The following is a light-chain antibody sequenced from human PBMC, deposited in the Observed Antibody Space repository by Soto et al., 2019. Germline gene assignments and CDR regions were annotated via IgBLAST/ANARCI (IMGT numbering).Light chain of an antibody. J-gene: IGKJ1*01. V-gene: IGKV1-12*01. CDR1: QGVGDR. CDR3: QQYKDYFWT. CDR2: FAS. Sequence: DIQMTQSPSSVSASVGDRVTLTCRASQGVGDRLAWYQQKPGKVPQLLIYFASTLGSGVPSRFGGSGSGTEFTLTISSLQPDDFATYYCQQYKDYFWTFGQGTKVDIK.